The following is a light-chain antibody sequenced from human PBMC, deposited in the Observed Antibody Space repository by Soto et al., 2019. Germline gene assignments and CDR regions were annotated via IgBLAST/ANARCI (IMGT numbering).Light chain of an antibody. CDR1: QSVSGY. CDR3: QQYHNWPIT. CDR2: RIF. V-gene: IGKV3-15*01. J-gene: IGKJ5*01. Sequence: EIVMTQSPGTVSVFPGETVTLSFRASQSVSGYLDWFHQKPGQAPRLVLLRIFTRAIGVPARFSGSGSGTDFTLTISGLQSEDFAVYSCQQYHNWPITFGQGTRLEI.